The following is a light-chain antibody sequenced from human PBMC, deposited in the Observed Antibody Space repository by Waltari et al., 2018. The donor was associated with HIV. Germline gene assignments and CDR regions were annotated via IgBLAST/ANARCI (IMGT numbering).Light chain of an antibody. CDR3: SSYAGSNNYVV. CDR2: EVT. CDR1: RSDVGGYNS. Sequence: QSALTQPPSVSGSPGQPVTIACTGTRSDVGGYNSVSWYQQYPGKAPKLMIYEVTKRPSGGPDRFSGSKSGNTASLTFSGLQAEDEADYYCSSYAGSNNYVVFGGGTGLTVL. V-gene: IGLV2-8*01. J-gene: IGLJ2*01.